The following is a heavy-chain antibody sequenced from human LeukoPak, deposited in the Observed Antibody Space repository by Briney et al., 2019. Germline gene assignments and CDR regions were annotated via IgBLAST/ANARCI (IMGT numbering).Heavy chain of an antibody. CDR3: AKNTLYYDSSGYYDY. Sequence: ASVKVSCKASGYTFTGYYMHWVRQAPGQGLEWMGRINPNSGGTNYAQKFQGRVTMTRDTSISTAYMELSRLRSDDTAVYYCAKNTLYYDSSGYYDYWGQGTLVTASS. CDR1: GYTFTGYY. J-gene: IGHJ4*02. D-gene: IGHD3-22*01. CDR2: INPNSGGT. V-gene: IGHV1-2*06.